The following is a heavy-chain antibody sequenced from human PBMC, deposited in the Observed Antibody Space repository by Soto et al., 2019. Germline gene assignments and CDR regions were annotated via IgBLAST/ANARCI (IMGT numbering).Heavy chain of an antibody. CDR2: IYYSGGT. CDR1: GGSISSSSYY. J-gene: IGHJ4*02. D-gene: IGHD3-22*01. Sequence: SETLSLTCTVSGGSISSSSYYWGWIRQPPGKGLEWIGSIYYSGGTYYNPSLKSRVTISVDTSKNQFSLKLSSVTAADTAVYYCMLGSGWKEFDYWGQGTLVTSPQ. CDR3: MLGSGWKEFDY. V-gene: IGHV4-39*01.